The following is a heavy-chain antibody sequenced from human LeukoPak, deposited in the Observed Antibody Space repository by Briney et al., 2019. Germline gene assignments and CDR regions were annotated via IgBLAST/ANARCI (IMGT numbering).Heavy chain of an antibody. J-gene: IGHJ4*02. CDR2: ISSSSSYM. CDR1: GFTFSSYS. V-gene: IGHV3-21*01. D-gene: IGHD3-22*01. CDR3: ARDSADDSSGYYRDY. Sequence: GGSLRLSCAASGFTFSSYSMNWVRQAPGKGLEWVSSISSSSSYMYYADSVKGRFTIPRDNAKNSLYLQMNSLRAEDTAVYYCARDSADDSSGYYRDYWGQGTLVTVSS.